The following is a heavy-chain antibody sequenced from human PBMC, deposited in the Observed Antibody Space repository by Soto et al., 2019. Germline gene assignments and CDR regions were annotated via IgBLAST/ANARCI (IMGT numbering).Heavy chain of an antibody. CDR3: ARGEYYYDSSGYRH. CDR1: GGSISSGDYY. V-gene: IGHV4-30-4*01. CDR2: IYYSGST. Sequence: SATLSLTCTVSGGSISSGDYYWSWIRQPPWKGLEWIGYIYYSGSTYYNPSLKSRVTISVDTSKNQFSLKLSSVTAADTAVYYCARGEYYYDSSGYRHWGQGTLVTVSS. D-gene: IGHD3-22*01. J-gene: IGHJ4*02.